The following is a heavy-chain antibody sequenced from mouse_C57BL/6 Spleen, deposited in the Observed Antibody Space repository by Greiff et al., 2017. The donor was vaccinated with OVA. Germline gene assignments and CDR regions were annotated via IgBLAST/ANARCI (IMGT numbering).Heavy chain of an antibody. V-gene: IGHV14-1*01. CDR2: IDPEDGDT. Sequence: EVQLQQSGAELVRPGASVKLSCTASGFNIKDYYMHWVKQRPEQGLEWIGRIDPEDGDTEYAPKFQGKATMTADTSSNTAYLQLSSLTSEDTAVYYCTSYGNYVYAMDYWGQGTSVTVSS. J-gene: IGHJ4*01. CDR1: GFNIKDYY. CDR3: TSYGNYVYAMDY. D-gene: IGHD2-1*01.